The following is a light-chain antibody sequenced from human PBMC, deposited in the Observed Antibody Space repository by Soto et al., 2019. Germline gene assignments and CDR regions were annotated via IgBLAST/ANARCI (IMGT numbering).Light chain of an antibody. J-gene: IGKJ4*01. CDR3: QQYCRSPLT. Sequence: EIVLTQSPGTLSLSPGERATLSCRASQSVSSNFLAWYQQKPGQAPRLLIYGASSRATGIPDRFSGSGSGTDFTLTISRLEPEDFAVYYCQQYCRSPLTFGGGTKVEIK. CDR1: QSVSSNF. V-gene: IGKV3-20*01. CDR2: GAS.